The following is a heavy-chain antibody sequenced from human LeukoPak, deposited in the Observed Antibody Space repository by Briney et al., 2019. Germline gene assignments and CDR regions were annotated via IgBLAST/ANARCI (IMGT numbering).Heavy chain of an antibody. Sequence: ASAKVSCKASGYTFTSYYMHWVRQAPGQGLEWMGIINPSGGSTSYAQKFQGRVTMTRDTSTSTVYMELSSLRSEDTAVYYCARGSLYYDFWSGYYPFDYWGQGTLVTVSS. D-gene: IGHD3-3*01. V-gene: IGHV1-46*01. CDR2: INPSGGST. CDR3: ARGSLYYDFWSGYYPFDY. J-gene: IGHJ4*02. CDR1: GYTFTSYY.